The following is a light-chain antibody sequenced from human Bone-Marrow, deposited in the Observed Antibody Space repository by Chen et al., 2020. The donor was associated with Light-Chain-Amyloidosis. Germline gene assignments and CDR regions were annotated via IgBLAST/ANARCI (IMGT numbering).Light chain of an antibody. V-gene: IGLV1-40*01. CDR3: QSYDNSLSGFYV. CDR2: DDT. Sequence: QSALTQPASVSGSPGQVITISCTGNSSNIGAGYNVHWYQHLPGRAPKLLIHDDTNRPSGVPDRFSASKSGTSASLAITGLQAEDEADYYCQSYDNSLSGFYVFGTGTQVSVL. CDR1: SSNIGAGYN. J-gene: IGLJ1*01.